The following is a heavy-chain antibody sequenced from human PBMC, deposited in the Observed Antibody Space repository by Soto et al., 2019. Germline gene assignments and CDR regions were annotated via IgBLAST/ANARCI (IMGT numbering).Heavy chain of an antibody. CDR2: IYYSGGT. Sequence: QVQLQESGPGLVEPSETLSLTCNVSGGSMSSYYWSWIRQSPGKGLEWIGYIYYSGGTNYNPSLKIRVTISVDTSKNQFSLKLSSVTAADTAVYYCASYANYNHFWGQGTLVTVSS. D-gene: IGHD4-4*01. J-gene: IGHJ4*02. CDR1: GGSMSSYY. CDR3: ASYANYNHF. V-gene: IGHV4-59*01.